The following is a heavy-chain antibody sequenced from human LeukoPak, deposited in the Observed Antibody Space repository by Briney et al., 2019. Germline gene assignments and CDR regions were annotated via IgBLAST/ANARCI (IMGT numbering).Heavy chain of an antibody. CDR2: IYTSGST. CDR3: ARGHYSSTSGGYNWFDP. Sequence: PSETLSLTCTVSGGSISSYYCTWIRQPAGKGLEWIGRIYTSGSTNYNPSLKSRVTMSVDTSKHKFSLKLSSVTAADTAVYYCARGHYSSTSGGYNWFDPWGQGTLVTVSS. J-gene: IGHJ5*02. D-gene: IGHD6-13*01. CDR1: GGSISSYY. V-gene: IGHV4-4*07.